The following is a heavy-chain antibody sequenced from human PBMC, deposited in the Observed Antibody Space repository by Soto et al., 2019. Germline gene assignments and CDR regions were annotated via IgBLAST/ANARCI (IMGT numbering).Heavy chain of an antibody. CDR2: IYYSGST. CDR3: ARGALTVISYYYYMDV. Sequence: SETLSLTCTVSGGSISSYYWSWIRQPPGKGLEWIGYIYYSGSTNYNPSLKSRVTISVDTSKNQFSLKLSSVTAADTAVYYCARGALTVISYYYYMDVWGKGTTVTVSS. CDR1: GGSISSYY. D-gene: IGHD4-17*01. J-gene: IGHJ6*03. V-gene: IGHV4-59*01.